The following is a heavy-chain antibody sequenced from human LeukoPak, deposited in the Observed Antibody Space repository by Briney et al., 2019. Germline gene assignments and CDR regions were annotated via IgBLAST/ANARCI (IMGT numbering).Heavy chain of an antibody. CDR1: GHTFSNAW. CDR2: IKSKTDGGTI. J-gene: IGHJ4*02. CDR3: TTGLMVTFFDY. Sequence: GGSLRLSCAASGHTFSNAWMTWVRQAPGKGLEWVGRIKSKTDGGTIEYAAPVKGRFIISRDDSKNMVNLQMNSLKTEDTAVYYCTTGLMVTFFDYWGLGTLVTVSS. V-gene: IGHV3-15*01. D-gene: IGHD3-16*01.